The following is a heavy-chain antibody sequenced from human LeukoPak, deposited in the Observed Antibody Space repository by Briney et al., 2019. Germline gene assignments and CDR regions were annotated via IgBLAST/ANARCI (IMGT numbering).Heavy chain of an antibody. Sequence: PGGSLRLSCAASGFTVSDYSMAWVRQAPGKGLEWVSAISGSGSYTDYADSVKGRFTISRDNSKNTLYLQMNSLRAEDTAVYYCAKPDDILTGSYYFDYWGQGTLVTVSS. CDR2: ISGSGSYT. V-gene: IGHV3-23*01. CDR1: GFTVSDYS. J-gene: IGHJ4*02. CDR3: AKPDDILTGSYYFDY. D-gene: IGHD3-9*01.